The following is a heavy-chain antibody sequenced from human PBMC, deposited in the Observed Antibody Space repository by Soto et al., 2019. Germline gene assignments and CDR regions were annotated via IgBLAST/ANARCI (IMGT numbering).Heavy chain of an antibody. D-gene: IGHD3-3*01. CDR2: IYYSGST. CDR3: ARSGVITIFGVVPSLASRKDV. J-gene: IGHJ6*02. CDR1: GGSISSGGYY. Sequence: SETLSLTCTVSGGSISSGGYYWSWIRQHPGKGLEWIGYIYYSGSTYYNPSLKSRVTISVDTSKNQFSLKLSSVTAADTAVYYCARSGVITIFGVVPSLASRKDVFRQVPTVPACS. V-gene: IGHV4-31*03.